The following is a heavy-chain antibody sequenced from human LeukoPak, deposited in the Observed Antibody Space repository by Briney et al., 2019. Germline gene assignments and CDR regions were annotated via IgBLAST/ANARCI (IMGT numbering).Heavy chain of an antibody. CDR1: GFTFSGAW. D-gene: IGHD2-2*01. V-gene: IGHV3-74*01. Sequence: GGSLRLSCAASGFTFSGAWMHWVRQAPGKGLMWVSRINDDASSTRHADSVKGRFTISRDNAKNTLYLQMNSLRAEDTAVYYCARVSGPGMNEYYHLWGQGTLVTVSS. J-gene: IGHJ4*02. CDR2: INDDASST. CDR3: ARVSGPGMNEYYHL.